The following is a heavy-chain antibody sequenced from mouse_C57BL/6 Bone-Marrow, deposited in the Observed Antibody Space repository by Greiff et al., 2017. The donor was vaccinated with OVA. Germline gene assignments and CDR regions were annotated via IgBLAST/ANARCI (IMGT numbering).Heavy chain of an antibody. D-gene: IGHD2-3*01. CDR2: IYPGDGDT. J-gene: IGHJ4*01. Sequence: VKLMESGPELVKPGASVKISCKASGYAFSSSWMNWVKQRPGKGLEWIGRIYPGDGDTNYNGKFKGKATLTADKSSSTAYMQLRSLTSEDSAVYFCAKAGIYDGTTRGAMDYWGQGTSVTVSS. CDR3: AKAGIYDGTTRGAMDY. CDR1: GYAFSSSW. V-gene: IGHV1-82*01.